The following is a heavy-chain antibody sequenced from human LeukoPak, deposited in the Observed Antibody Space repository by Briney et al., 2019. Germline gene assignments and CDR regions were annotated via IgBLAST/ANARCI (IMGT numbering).Heavy chain of an antibody. CDR3: ARGPSGEVDWLGYYYYGMDV. J-gene: IGHJ6*02. D-gene: IGHD3/OR15-3a*01. CDR2: INPNSGGT. V-gene: IGHV1-2*02. CDR1: GYTFTGYC. Sequence: ASVKVSCKASGYTFTGYCMHWVRQAPGQGLEWMGWINPNSGGTNYAQKFQGRVTMTRDTSISTAYMELSRLRSDDTAVYYCARGPSGEVDWLGYYYYGMDVWGQGTTVTVSS.